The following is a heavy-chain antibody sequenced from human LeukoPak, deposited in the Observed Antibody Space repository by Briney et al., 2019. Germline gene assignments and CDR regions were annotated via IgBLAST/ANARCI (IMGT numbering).Heavy chain of an antibody. CDR1: GFTFSSYA. CDR3: AKENGRLAYSGSYDDY. J-gene: IGHJ4*02. CDR2: ISRSGGST. Sequence: GGSLRLSCAASGFTFSSYAMSWVRQAPGKGLEWVSAISRSGGSTSYADSVKGRFTISRDNSKNTLYLQMNSLRAEDTAVYYCAKENGRLAYSGSYDDYWGQGTLVTVSS. D-gene: IGHD1-26*01. V-gene: IGHV3-23*01.